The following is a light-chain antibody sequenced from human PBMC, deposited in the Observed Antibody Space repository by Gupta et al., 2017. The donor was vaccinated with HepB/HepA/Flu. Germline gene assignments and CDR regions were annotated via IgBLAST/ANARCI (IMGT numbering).Light chain of an antibody. Sequence: SYGLAQPTSLSVSPGQTASITCSGDKVGGKYTSWYQQRPGQSPVLVIYQDDQRPSGIPARFSGSKSGNTATLTISGTQAGDEADYYCQAWDGPTAIYVFGPGTKVTVL. J-gene: IGLJ1*01. CDR3: QAWDGPTAIYV. V-gene: IGLV3-1*01. CDR2: QDD. CDR1: KVGGKY.